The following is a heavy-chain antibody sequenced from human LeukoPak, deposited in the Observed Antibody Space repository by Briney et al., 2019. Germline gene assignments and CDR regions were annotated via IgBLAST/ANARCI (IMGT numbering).Heavy chain of an antibody. CDR3: ARGCRTANYYYYYMDV. Sequence: TGGSLRLSCAASGFTFSSYAMHWVRQAPGKGLEYVSAISSKGGSTYYANSVKGRFTISRDNSKNTLYLQMGSLRAEDMAVYYCARGCRTANYYYYYMDVWGKGTTVTVSS. D-gene: IGHD4-17*01. V-gene: IGHV3-64*01. J-gene: IGHJ6*03. CDR1: GFTFSSYA. CDR2: ISSKGGST.